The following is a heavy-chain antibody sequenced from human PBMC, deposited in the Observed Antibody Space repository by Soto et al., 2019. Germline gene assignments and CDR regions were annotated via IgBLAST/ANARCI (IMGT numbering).Heavy chain of an antibody. J-gene: IGHJ4*02. V-gene: IGHV3-11*01. Sequence: PGGSLRLSCAASGFTFSDYYMSWIRQAPGKGLEWVSYISSSGSTIYYADSVKGRFTISRDNAKNSLYLQMNSLRAEDTAVYYCARDQVNDSSGYYYAPAYWGQGTLVTVSS. CDR1: GFTFSDYY. CDR3: ARDQVNDSSGYYYAPAY. CDR2: ISSSGSTI. D-gene: IGHD3-22*01.